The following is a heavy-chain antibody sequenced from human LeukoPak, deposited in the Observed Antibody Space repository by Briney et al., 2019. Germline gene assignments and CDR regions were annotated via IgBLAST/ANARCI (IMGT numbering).Heavy chain of an antibody. CDR2: INSDGSST. V-gene: IGHV3-74*01. J-gene: IGHJ3*02. CDR1: GFTFSSYW. Sequence: GSLRLSCAASGFTFSSYWMHWVRQAPGKGLVWVSRINSDGSSTSYADSVKGRFTISRDNAKNTLYLQLNSLRAEDTAVYYCARVRNIAAAGPLIWGQGTMVTVSS. CDR3: ARVRNIAAAGPLI. D-gene: IGHD6-13*01.